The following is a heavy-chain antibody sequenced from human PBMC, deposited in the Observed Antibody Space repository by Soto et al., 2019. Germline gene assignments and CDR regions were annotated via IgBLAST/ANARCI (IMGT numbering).Heavy chain of an antibody. CDR1: GGTFSSYA. Sequence: QVQLVQSGAEVKKPGSSVKVSCKASGGTFSSYAISWVRPAPGQGLEWMGGIIPVFGTANYAQKFQGRVTINADESTSTAYMEQSSLRSEDTAVYSCARDRGYYGSGSYPKVPYYFDYWGQGTLVTVSS. J-gene: IGHJ4*02. CDR3: ARDRGYYGSGSYPKVPYYFDY. V-gene: IGHV1-69*01. CDR2: IIPVFGTA. D-gene: IGHD3-10*01.